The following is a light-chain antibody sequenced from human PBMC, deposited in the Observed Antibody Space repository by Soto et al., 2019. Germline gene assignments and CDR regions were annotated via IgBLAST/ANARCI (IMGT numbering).Light chain of an antibody. CDR3: QQYDNWPQT. CDR1: QSVSSN. Sequence: EIVMTQSPATLSVSPGERATLSCRASQSVSSNLAWYQQKPGQAPRLLIYGASTRATGIPARFSGTGSGTDFTLTVSSLQSEDFAVYYCQQYDNWPQTFGQGTKVKI. CDR2: GAS. J-gene: IGKJ1*01. V-gene: IGKV3-15*01.